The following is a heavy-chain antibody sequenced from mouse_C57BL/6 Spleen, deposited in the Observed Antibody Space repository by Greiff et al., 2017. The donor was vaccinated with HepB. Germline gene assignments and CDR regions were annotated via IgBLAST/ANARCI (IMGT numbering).Heavy chain of an antibody. J-gene: IGHJ4*01. Sequence: VQLQQSGTVLARPGASVKMSCKTSGYTFTSYWMHWVKQRPGQGLEWIGAIYPGNSDTSYNQKLKGKAKLTAVTSASTAYMELSSLTNEDSAVYYCTVQNYGNYEGDYWGQGTSVTVSS. CDR2: IYPGNSDT. CDR3: TVQNYGNYEGDY. D-gene: IGHD2-1*01. V-gene: IGHV1-5*01. CDR1: GYTFTSYW.